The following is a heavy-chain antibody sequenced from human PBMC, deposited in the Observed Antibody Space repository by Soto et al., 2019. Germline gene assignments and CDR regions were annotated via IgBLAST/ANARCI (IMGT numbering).Heavy chain of an antibody. Sequence: SETLSLTCTVSGGSISSYYWSWIRQPPGKGLEWIGYIYYSGSTNYNPSLKSRVTISVDTSKNQFSLKLSSVTAADTAVYYCARGLGYGDYYYYYGMDVWGQGTTVTVSS. CDR2: IYYSGST. D-gene: IGHD4-17*01. CDR3: ARGLGYGDYYYYYGMDV. J-gene: IGHJ6*02. CDR1: GGSISSYY. V-gene: IGHV4-59*01.